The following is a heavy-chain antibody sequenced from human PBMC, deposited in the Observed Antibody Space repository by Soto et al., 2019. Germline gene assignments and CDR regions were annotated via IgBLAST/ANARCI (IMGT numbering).Heavy chain of an antibody. J-gene: IGHJ4*02. D-gene: IGHD3-10*01. Sequence: EVQLWEAGGGLVQPGGSLRLSCDASGFTFSSYAMGWVRQAPGKGLEWVSTISASSHDTYYADSVKGRFTISRDNSKNTLYVQMNSLRAEDTAIYYCAKFRITMVRGVTIDSWGQGTLVTVSS. CDR3: AKFRITMVRGVTIDS. CDR2: ISASSHDT. V-gene: IGHV3-23*01. CDR1: GFTFSSYA.